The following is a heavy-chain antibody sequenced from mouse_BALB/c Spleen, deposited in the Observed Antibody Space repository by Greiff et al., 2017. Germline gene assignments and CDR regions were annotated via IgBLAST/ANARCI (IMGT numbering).Heavy chain of an antibody. CDR1: GFTFSSYA. CDR3: ARGGGSSPYYYAMDY. Sequence: EVQGVESGGGLVKPGGSLKLSCAASGFTFSSYAMSWVRQTPEKRLEWVASISSGGSTYYPDSVKGRFTISRDNARNILYLQMSSLRSEDTAMYYCARGGGSSPYYYAMDYWGQGTSVTVSS. V-gene: IGHV5-6-5*01. D-gene: IGHD1-1*01. CDR2: ISSGGST. J-gene: IGHJ4*01.